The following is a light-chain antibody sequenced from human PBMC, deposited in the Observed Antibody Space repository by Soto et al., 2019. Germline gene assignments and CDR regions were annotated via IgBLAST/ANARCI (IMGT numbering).Light chain of an antibody. V-gene: IGKV1-5*01. CDR1: ETIGRW. CDR3: QQYDNYPLT. J-gene: IGKJ4*01. CDR2: DAS. Sequence: DIQMAQSPSSLSASIGDEVTITCRASETIGRWLAWYQQKPGQAPKLLIYDASTWESGVPSRFSGSGSGTEFTLTISSLQPDYIATYYCQQYDNYPLTFGGGTKVDIK.